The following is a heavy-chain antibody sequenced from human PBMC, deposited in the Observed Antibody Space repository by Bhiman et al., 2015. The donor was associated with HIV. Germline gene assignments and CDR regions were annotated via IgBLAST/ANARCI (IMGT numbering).Heavy chain of an antibody. Sequence: QVQLVESGGGVVQPGRSLRLSCAASGFTFSSFGMHWVRQAPGKGLEWVAVIWFDGSYKNYADSVKGRFTISRDNSKNTLYLQMNSLRAEDTAVYYCAKSPSERWLQLVPPVDYWGQGTLVTVSS. CDR3: AKSPSERWLQLVPPVDY. CDR2: IWFDGSYK. V-gene: IGHV3-33*06. J-gene: IGHJ4*02. CDR1: GFTFSSFG. D-gene: IGHD5-24*01.